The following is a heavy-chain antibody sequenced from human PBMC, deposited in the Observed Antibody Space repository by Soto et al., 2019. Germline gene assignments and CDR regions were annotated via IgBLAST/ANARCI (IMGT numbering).Heavy chain of an antibody. CDR2: IYNTGST. J-gene: IGHJ4*02. V-gene: IGHV4-39*01. CDR1: GVSISTSSYY. D-gene: IGHD2-15*01. Sequence: SETLSLTCTVSGVSISTSSYYWGWVRLAPGKGLEWIGSIYNTGSTYYNPSLNTRVTISVDASKNQFSLNLNSMTAADTSVYYCVRHAACSSDYWGQGTLVTVSS. CDR3: VRHAACSSDY.